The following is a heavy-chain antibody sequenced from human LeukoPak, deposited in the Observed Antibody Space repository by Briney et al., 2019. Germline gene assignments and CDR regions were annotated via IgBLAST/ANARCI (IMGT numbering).Heavy chain of an antibody. CDR2: IIPIFGTA. CDR1: GGTFSSYA. D-gene: IGHD1-26*01. V-gene: IGHV1-69*06. J-gene: IGHJ4*02. Sequence: SVKVSCKASGGTFSSYAISWVRQAPGQGLEWMGGIIPIFGTANYAQKFQGRVTITADKSTSTAYMELSSLRSEDTAVYYCARRDSGSYLVFDYWGQGTLVTVSS. CDR3: ARRDSGSYLVFDY.